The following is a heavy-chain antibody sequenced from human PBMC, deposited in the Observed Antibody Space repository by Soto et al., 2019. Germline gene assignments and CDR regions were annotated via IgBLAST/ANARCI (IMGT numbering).Heavy chain of an antibody. D-gene: IGHD2-15*01. CDR3: ARGVVAWYDGLEL. CDR1: DDSISSGAYC. CDR2: IYHSGTT. V-gene: IGHV4-30-2*01. Sequence: QLQLQESGSGLLKPSQTLALTCGVSDDSISSGAYCWSWIRQPPGKGLEWIGHIYHSGTTYDNPTLKSRVTTSMDRSKHQLSLKLRSLTAADTAVYYCARGVVAWYDGLELWGRGATVTVSS. J-gene: IGHJ6*02.